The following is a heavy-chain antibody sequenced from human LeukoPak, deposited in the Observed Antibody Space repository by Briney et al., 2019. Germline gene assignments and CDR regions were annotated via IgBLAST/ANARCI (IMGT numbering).Heavy chain of an antibody. CDR2: INPNSGVT. J-gene: IGHJ3*02. Sequence: ASVKVSCKASEFTFTGYYMHWVRQAPGQGLEWMGWINPNSGVTKSAQKFQGRVTMTRDTSISTAYMELSRLRSDDTAVYYCARQRDAFDIWGQGTMVTVSS. V-gene: IGHV1-2*02. CDR1: EFTFTGYY. CDR3: ARQRDAFDI. D-gene: IGHD1-1*01.